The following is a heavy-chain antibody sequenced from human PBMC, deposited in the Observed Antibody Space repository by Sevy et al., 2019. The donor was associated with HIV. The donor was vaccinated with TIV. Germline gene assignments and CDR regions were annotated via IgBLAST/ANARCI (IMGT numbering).Heavy chain of an antibody. Sequence: GGSLRLSCAASGFDFSSYPMHWVRQAPGKGLEWVSVIAYDESTKYYGDSVRGRFTISRDNSKNTLYLQMNSLREEDTGVYYCARQGSSWTFDPWGQRTLVTVSS. CDR3: ARQGSSWTFDP. J-gene: IGHJ5*02. D-gene: IGHD6-13*01. CDR2: IAYDESTK. CDR1: GFDFSSYP. V-gene: IGHV3-30-3*01.